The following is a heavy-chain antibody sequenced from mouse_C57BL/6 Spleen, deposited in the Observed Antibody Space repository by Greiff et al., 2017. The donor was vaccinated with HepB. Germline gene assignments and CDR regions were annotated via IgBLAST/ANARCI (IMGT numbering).Heavy chain of an antibody. D-gene: IGHD1-1*01. CDR1: GFTFSDYG. V-gene: IGHV5-15*01. J-gene: IGHJ1*03. CDR3: ARPSYYYGSSDWYFDV. CDR2: ISNLAYSI. Sequence: EVQLVESGGGLVQPGGSLKLSCAASGFTFSDYGMAWVRQAPRKGPEWVAFISNLAYSIYYADTVTGRFTISRENAKNTLYLEMSSLRSEDTAMYYCARPSYYYGSSDWYFDVWGTGTTVTVSS.